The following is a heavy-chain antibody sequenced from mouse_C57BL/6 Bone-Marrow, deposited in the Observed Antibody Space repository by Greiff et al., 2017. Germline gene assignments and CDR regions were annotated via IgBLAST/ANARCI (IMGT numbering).Heavy chain of an antibody. Sequence: QVQLQQPGAELVKPGASVKLSCKASGYTFTSYWMQWVKQRPGQGLEWIGEIDPSDSYTNYNQKFKGKATLTVDTSSSTAYMQLSSLTSEDSAVSYCYAPGAMDYWGQGTSVTVSS. V-gene: IGHV1-50*01. CDR2: IDPSDSYT. CDR1: GYTFTSYW. J-gene: IGHJ4*01. CDR3: YAPGAMDY. D-gene: IGHD6-5*01.